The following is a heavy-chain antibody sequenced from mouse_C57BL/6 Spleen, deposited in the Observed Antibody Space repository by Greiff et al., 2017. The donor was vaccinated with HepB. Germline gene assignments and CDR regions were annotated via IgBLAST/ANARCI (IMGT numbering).Heavy chain of an antibody. CDR3: VRINYYAMDY. CDR1: GFSFNTYA. J-gene: IGHJ4*01. V-gene: IGHV10-1*01. Sequence: EVQLVESGGGLVQPKGSLKLSCAASGFSFNTYAMNWVRQAPGKGLEWVARIRSKSNNYATYYADSVKDRFTISRDDSESMLYLQMNNLKTEDTAMYYCVRINYYAMDYWGQGTSVTVSS. CDR2: IRSKSNNYAT.